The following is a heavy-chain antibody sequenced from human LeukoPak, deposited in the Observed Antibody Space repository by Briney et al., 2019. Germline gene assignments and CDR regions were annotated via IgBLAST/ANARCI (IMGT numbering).Heavy chain of an antibody. CDR1: GFTFSSYA. D-gene: IGHD3-10*01. CDR3: ARRDFGSGSYGY. J-gene: IGHJ4*02. V-gene: IGHV4-59*08. Sequence: GSLRLSCAASGFTFSSYAMSWVRQAPGKGLEWIGYIYYSGSTTYNPSLKSRLTISLDTSKNQFSLKLSSVTAADTAVYYCARRDFGSGSYGYWGQGTLVTVSS. CDR2: IYYSGST.